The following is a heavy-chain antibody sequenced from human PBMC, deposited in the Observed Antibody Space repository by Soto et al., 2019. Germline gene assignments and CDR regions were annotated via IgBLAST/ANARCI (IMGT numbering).Heavy chain of an antibody. J-gene: IGHJ4*01. Sequence: EVHLVESGGGLVQPGGSLKLSCAASGFTFSGFAMHWVRQASGKGLEWVGPIRSKTNSYATAVDVSVKGRFTISRDESTNTTYMQMNSLKTEDTAVYFCTGLPEESDSSCDYSPPFDYWGHGTRVNVSS. V-gene: IGHV3-73*02. CDR1: GFTFSGFA. CDR3: TGLPEESDSSCDYSPPFDY. D-gene: IGHD3-22*01. CDR2: IRSKTNSYAT.